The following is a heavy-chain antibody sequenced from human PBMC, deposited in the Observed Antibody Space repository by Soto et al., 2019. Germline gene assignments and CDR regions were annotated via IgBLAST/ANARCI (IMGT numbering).Heavy chain of an antibody. J-gene: IGHJ4*02. CDR3: AHPYVSSGFDY. Sequence: SGPTLGNPTQTLTLTCTFSGFSLSTDAVGVGVGWSRQPPGKALEWLAVIYWDDDKQYSPILEDRLAITKDTAKDQVVLTMARVDPVDTATYYCAHPYVSSGFDYWGQGTLVTVSS. D-gene: IGHD3-10*02. V-gene: IGHV2-5*02. CDR1: GFSLSTDAVGVG. CDR2: IYWDDDK.